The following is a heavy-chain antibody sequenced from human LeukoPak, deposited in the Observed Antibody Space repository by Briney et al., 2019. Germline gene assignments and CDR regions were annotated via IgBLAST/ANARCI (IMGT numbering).Heavy chain of an antibody. V-gene: IGHV3-48*03. J-gene: IGHJ4*02. CDR1: GFTFSSYE. D-gene: IGHD2-15*01. CDR3: ARKDSAGDYFDY. Sequence: GGSLRLSGAASGFTFSSYEMNWVRQAPGKGLEWVSYISSSGSTIYYADSVKGRFTISRDNAKNSLYLQMNSLRAEDTAVYYCARKDSAGDYFDYWGQGTLVTVSS. CDR2: ISSSGSTI.